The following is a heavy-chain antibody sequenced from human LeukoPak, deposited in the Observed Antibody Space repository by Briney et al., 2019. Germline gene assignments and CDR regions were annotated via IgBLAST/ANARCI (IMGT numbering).Heavy chain of an antibody. CDR2: ISGSGGST. V-gene: IGHV3-23*01. D-gene: IGHD4-17*01. CDR1: GFTFSSYA. J-gene: IGHJ6*02. CDR3: ATETATVTTARYYYYGMDV. Sequence: PGGSLRLSCAASGFTFSSYAMSWVRQAPGKGLEWVSAISGSGGSTYYADSVKGRFTISRDNSKNTLYLQMNGLRAEDTAVYYCATETATVTTARYYYYGMDVWGQGTTVTVSS.